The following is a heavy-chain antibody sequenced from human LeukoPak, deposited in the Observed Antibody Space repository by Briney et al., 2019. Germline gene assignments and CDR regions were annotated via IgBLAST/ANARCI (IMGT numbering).Heavy chain of an antibody. CDR1: GFTFSNYW. CDR3: ARDIYGGHDY. D-gene: IGHD2-21*01. Sequence: GGSLRLSCAAPGFTFSNYWMSWVRQAPGKGLEWVANINQDGSEKSYVDSVEGRFTISRDNAKKSLYLHVNSLRAEDTAVYYCARDIYGGHDYWGQGTLLTVSS. J-gene: IGHJ4*02. CDR2: INQDGSEK. V-gene: IGHV3-7*04.